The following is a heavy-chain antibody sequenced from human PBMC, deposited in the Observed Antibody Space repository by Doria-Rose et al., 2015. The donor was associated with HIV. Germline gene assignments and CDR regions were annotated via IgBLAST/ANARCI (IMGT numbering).Heavy chain of an antibody. Sequence: QVQLVESGGGVVQPGRSLRLSCAASRFSSSIYTMHWVRQAPGKGLEWVALISNDGSNKYYADSVKGRFTISRDNSRNTLYLQMNSLRAEDTAVYYCTRDTVGASFDYWGQGTLVSVSS. D-gene: IGHD1-26*01. CDR1: RFSSSIYT. CDR2: ISNDGSNK. CDR3: TRDTVGASFDY. J-gene: IGHJ4*02. V-gene: IGHV3-30*04.